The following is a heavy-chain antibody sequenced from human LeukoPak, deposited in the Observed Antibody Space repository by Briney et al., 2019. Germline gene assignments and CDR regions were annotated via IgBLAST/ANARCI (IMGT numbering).Heavy chain of an antibody. D-gene: IGHD3-22*01. CDR1: GYTLTELS. J-gene: IGHJ4*02. CDR2: FDPEDGET. CDR3: ANVRYYYDSSGYYYGS. Sequence: ASVKVSCKVSGYTLTELSMHWVRQAPRKGLEWMGGFDPEDGETIYAQKFQGRVTMTEDTSTDTAYMELSSLRSEDTAVYYCANVRYYYDSSGYYYGSWGQGTLVTVSS. V-gene: IGHV1-24*01.